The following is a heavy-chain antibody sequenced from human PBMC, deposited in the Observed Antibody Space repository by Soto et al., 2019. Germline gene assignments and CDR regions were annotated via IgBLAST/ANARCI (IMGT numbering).Heavy chain of an antibody. J-gene: IGHJ4*02. Sequence: PGGSLRLSCAASGFTFSSYWMSWVRQAPRKGLEWVANIKEDGSEKYYVDSVKGRFTISRDNAKNSLYLQMSRLRAEDTAVYYCARSYIVSGSYCGYFDCWGQGTLVTVSS. CDR2: IKEDGSEK. D-gene: IGHD1-26*01. CDR1: GFTFSSYW. CDR3: ARSYIVSGSYCGYFDC. V-gene: IGHV3-7*01.